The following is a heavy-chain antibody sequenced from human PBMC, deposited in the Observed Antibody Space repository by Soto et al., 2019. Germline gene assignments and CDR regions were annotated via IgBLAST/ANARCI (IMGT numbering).Heavy chain of an antibody. Sequence: QVQLVQSGPEVKKPGASLKVSCKASGYTFNNYGISWVRQAPGQGFEWMGWINTYNGNTNYQQKFQDRVTLTSDTPTSTAYMQLSSLRSDDTAVYSCARDADDSSGYCWGPGSLVTVSS. CDR3: ARDADDSSGYC. J-gene: IGHJ4*02. V-gene: IGHV1-18*01. CDR2: INTYNGNT. CDR1: GYTFNNYG. D-gene: IGHD3-22*01.